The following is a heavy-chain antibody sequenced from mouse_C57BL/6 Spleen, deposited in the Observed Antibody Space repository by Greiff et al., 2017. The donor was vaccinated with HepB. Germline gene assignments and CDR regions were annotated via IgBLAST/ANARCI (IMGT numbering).Heavy chain of an antibody. CDR2: IYPRDGST. V-gene: IGHV1-85*01. D-gene: IGHD1-1*01. CDR1: GYTFTSYD. J-gene: IGHJ1*03. CDR3: ARAPLYYGSSYWYYDV. Sequence: VQLQESGPELVKPGASVKLSCKASGYTFTSYDINWVKQRPGQGLEWIGWIYPRDGSTKYNEKFKGKATLTVDTSSNTAYMELHSLTSEDSAVYFCARAPLYYGSSYWYYDVWGTGTTVTVSS.